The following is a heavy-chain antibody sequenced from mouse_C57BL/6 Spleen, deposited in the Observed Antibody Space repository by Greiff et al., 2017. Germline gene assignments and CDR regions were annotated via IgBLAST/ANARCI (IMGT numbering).Heavy chain of an antibody. Sequence: EVMLVESGGGLVKPGGSLKLSCAASGFTFSSYTMSWVRQTPEKRLEWVATISGGGGNTYYPDSVKGRFTISRDNAKNTLYLQMSSLRSEDTALYYCARRRDYAMDYWGQGTSVTVSS. CDR2: ISGGGGNT. V-gene: IGHV5-9*01. CDR3: ARRRDYAMDY. J-gene: IGHJ4*01. CDR1: GFTFSSYT.